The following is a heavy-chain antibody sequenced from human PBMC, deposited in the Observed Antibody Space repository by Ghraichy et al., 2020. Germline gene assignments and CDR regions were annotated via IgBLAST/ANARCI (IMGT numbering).Heavy chain of an antibody. V-gene: IGHV1-18*04. D-gene: IGHD3-3*01. CDR2: ISAYNGNT. CDR3: ARGFEGYDFWSGDEYYYYGMDV. CDR1: GYTFTSYG. Sequence: ASVKVSCKASGYTFTSYGISWVRQAPGQGLEWMGWISAYNGNTNYAQKLQGRVTMTTDTSTSTAYMELRSLRSDDTAVYYCARGFEGYDFWSGDEYYYYGMDVWGQGTTVTVSS. J-gene: IGHJ6*02.